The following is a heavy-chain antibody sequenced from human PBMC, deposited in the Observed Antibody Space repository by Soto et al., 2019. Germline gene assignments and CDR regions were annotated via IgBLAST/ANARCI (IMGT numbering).Heavy chain of an antibody. CDR3: AKGGTPYYYYMDV. D-gene: IGHD1-1*01. J-gene: IGHJ6*03. V-gene: IGHV3-30*18. CDR1: GFTFSSYG. CDR2: ISYDGSNK. Sequence: QVQLVESGGGVVQPGRSLRLSCAASGFTFSSYGMHWVRQAPGKGLEWVAVISYDGSNKYYADSVKGRFTISRDNSKNTLYLQMNGLRAEDTAVYYCAKGGTPYYYYMDVWGKGTTVTVSS.